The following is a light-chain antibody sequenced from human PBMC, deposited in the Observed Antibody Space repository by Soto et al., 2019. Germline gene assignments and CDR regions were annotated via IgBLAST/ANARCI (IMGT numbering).Light chain of an antibody. CDR1: QSITGNY. V-gene: IGKV3-11*01. CDR3: QQRNRWPRT. J-gene: IGKJ1*01. CDR2: DAS. Sequence: DIVLTQSPGTLSLSPGDRATLSCRASQSITGNYLAWHQQKPGQAPKLLIFDASNRATGIAARFSGSGSGTDFTLIISSLEPEDSAVYYCQQRNRWPRTFGQGTKVDIK.